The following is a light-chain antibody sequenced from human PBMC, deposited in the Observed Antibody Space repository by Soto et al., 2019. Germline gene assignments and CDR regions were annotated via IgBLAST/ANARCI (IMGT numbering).Light chain of an antibody. V-gene: IGKV1-5*03. CDR1: QRFCTW. J-gene: IGKJ1*01. CDR2: KAS. CDR3: QQYYSYPRT. Sequence: QITQSPSTPRASVLDRVTNTYQARQRFCTWSAWYQQKPGKAPKLLIYKASSLESWVPSRFSGSGSGTDFTLTISCLQSEDFATYYCQQYYSYPRTFGQGTKVDIK.